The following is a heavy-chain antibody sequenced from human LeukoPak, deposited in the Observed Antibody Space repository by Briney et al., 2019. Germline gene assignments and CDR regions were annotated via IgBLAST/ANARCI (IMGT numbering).Heavy chain of an antibody. CDR1: GGSISSSSYY. CDR3: AGHSNSFNYYGMDV. CDR2: IYYSGST. Sequence: SETLSLTCTVSGGSISSSSYYWGWIRQPPGKGLEWIGSIYYSGSTYYNPSLKSRVTISVDTSKNQFSLKLSSVTAADTAVYYCAGHSNSFNYYGMDVWGQGTTVTVSS. V-gene: IGHV4-39*01. J-gene: IGHJ6*02. D-gene: IGHD6-13*01.